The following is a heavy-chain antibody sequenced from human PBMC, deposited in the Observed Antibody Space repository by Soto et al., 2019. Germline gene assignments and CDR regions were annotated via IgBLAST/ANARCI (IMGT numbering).Heavy chain of an antibody. V-gene: IGHV3-21*01. D-gene: IGHD1-1*01. CDR3: ARPGTTNAFDI. J-gene: IGHJ3*02. Sequence: GGSLRFSCAASGFTFSSYSMNWVRQAPGKGLEWVSSISSSSSYIYYADSVKGRFTISRDNAKNSLYLQMNSLRAEDTAVYYCARPGTTNAFDIWGQGTMVTVSS. CDR2: ISSSSSYI. CDR1: GFTFSSYS.